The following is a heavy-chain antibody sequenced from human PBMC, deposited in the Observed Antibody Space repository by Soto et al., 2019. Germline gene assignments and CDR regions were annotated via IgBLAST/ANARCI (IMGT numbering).Heavy chain of an antibody. CDR3: ARTVPAAATYYYYGMDV. D-gene: IGHD2-2*01. CDR1: GYSFTSYW. V-gene: IGHV5-51*01. Sequence: GESLKISCKGSGYSFTSYWIGWVRQIPGKGLEWMGIIYPGDSDTRYSPSFQGQVTISADKSISTAYLQWSSLKASDTAMYYCARTVPAAATYYYYGMDVWGQGTTVTVSS. J-gene: IGHJ6*02. CDR2: IYPGDSDT.